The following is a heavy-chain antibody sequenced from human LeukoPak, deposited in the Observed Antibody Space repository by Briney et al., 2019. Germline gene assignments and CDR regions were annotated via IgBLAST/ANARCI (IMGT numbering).Heavy chain of an antibody. CDR1: GFTFNSYS. CDR3: ARVPAGVIGMKDAFDI. V-gene: IGHV3-21*01. D-gene: IGHD3-16*02. CDR2: ISGSRSYI. Sequence: GGSLRLSCAASGFTFNSYSMNWVRQAPGKGLEWVSSISGSRSYIYYADSVKGRFTISRDNAKNSLYLQMNSLRAEDTAVYYCARVPAGVIGMKDAFDIWGQGTMVTVSS. J-gene: IGHJ3*02.